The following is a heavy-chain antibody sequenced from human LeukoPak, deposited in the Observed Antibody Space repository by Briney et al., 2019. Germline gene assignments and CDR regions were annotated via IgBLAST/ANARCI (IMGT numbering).Heavy chain of an antibody. V-gene: IGHV4-34*01. Sequence: PSETLSFTCAVYGGSFSGYYWSWIRQPPGKGLEWIGEINHSGSTNYNPSLKSRVTISVDTSKNQFSLKLSSVTAADTAVYYCARGPGISPFDYWGQGTLVTVSS. CDR3: ARGPGISPFDY. CDR1: GGSFSGYY. CDR2: INHSGST. D-gene: IGHD1-14*01. J-gene: IGHJ4*02.